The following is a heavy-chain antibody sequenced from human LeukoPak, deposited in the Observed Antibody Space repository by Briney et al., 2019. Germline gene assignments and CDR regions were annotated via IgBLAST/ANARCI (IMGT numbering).Heavy chain of an antibody. D-gene: IGHD2-15*01. CDR1: GGTFSSYA. V-gene: IGHV1-69*06. CDR2: IIPIFGTA. J-gene: IGHJ3*02. Sequence: ASGKVSCKASGGTFSSYAISWGRQAPGQGLEWMGGIIPIFGTANYAQKFQGRVTITADKFTSTAYMELSSLRSEDTAVYYCARRLGYCSGGSCYAGQTDAFDIWGQGTMVTVSS. CDR3: ARRLGYCSGGSCYAGQTDAFDI.